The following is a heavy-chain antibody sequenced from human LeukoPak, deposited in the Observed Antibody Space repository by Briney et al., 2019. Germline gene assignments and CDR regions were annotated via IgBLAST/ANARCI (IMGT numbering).Heavy chain of an antibody. Sequence: KPSETLSLTCTVSGGSISSYYWSWIRQPPGKGLEWIGYIYYSGSTNYNPSLKSRVTISVDTSKNQFSLKLSSVTAADTAVYYCARTKYGDYVDYWGQGTLVTVSS. D-gene: IGHD4-17*01. V-gene: IGHV4-59*01. J-gene: IGHJ4*02. CDR2: IYYSGST. CDR3: ARTKYGDYVDY. CDR1: GGSISSYY.